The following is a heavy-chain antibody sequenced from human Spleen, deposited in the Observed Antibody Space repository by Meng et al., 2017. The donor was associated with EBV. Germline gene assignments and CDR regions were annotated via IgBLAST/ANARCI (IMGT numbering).Heavy chain of an antibody. D-gene: IGHD1-26*01. CDR2: INGGSGNT. V-gene: IGHV1-3*01. CDR3: ARSIDSGVFDP. CDR1: VYTFTSYA. J-gene: IGHJ5*02. Sequence: QAQSLQSWAELKKPGGSVKVSCKASVYTFTSYAMHWVRQAPGQRLEWMGWINGGSGNTKYSQKFQGRVTMTRDTSASTVYMELSSLRSEESAVYYCARSIDSGVFDPWGQGTLVTVSS.